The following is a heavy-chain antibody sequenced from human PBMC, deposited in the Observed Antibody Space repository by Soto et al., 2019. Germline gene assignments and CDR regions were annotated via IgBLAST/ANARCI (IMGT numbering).Heavy chain of an antibody. CDR3: ERGSGLDT. CDR2: IYDTTTT. Sequence: QVQVQQSGPGLVKPSQTLSLTCTISGASISRGDFSWHWIRQQPGKALEWLGTIYDTTTTDYHPSLKSPLVISAATSKIQASLTLRYLSTADTAVYFCERGSGLDTWGQGTAVT. CDR1: GASISRGDFS. J-gene: IGHJ6*02. V-gene: IGHV4-31*01.